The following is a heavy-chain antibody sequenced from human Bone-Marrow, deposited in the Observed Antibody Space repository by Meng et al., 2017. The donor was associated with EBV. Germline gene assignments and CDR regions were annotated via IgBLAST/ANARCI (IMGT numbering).Heavy chain of an antibody. CDR3: ASESGRGYTPDY. Sequence: QWVQSVVEVKRPGSSVSVSCKTSGGPFRNYAVSWVRQAPGQGLEWLGGFLPTLGAPNYAQKFHGRVTITADESTSTHYMDLSSLRSDDTAVYYCASESGRGYTPDYWGQGTLVTVSS. V-gene: IGHV1-69*01. CDR2: FLPTLGAP. CDR1: GGPFRNYA. D-gene: IGHD3-10*01. J-gene: IGHJ4*02.